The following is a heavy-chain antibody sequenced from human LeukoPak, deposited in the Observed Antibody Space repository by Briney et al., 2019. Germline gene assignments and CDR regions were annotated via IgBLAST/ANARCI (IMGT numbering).Heavy chain of an antibody. CDR3: ARDPRNGSGSYYRYYYYGMDV. CDR1: GGSISSSSYY. J-gene: IGHJ6*02. CDR2: IYYSGST. D-gene: IGHD3-10*01. Sequence: SETLSLTCTVSGGSISSSSYYWGWIRQPPGKGLEWTGSIYYSGSTYYNPSLKSRVTISVDTSKNQFSLKLSSVTAADTAVYYCARDPRNGSGSYYRYYYYGMDVWGQGTTVTVSS. V-gene: IGHV4-39*02.